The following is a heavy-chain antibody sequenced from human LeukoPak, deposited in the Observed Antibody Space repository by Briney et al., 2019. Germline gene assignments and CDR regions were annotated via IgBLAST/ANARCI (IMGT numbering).Heavy chain of an antibody. J-gene: IGHJ4*02. V-gene: IGHV3-15*01. Sequence: GGSLRLSCAASGFTFSNAWMNWMGWVRQAPGKGLEWVGLTIIKTDDGTPDYAALVKGRFTISRDDSKNTVYLEMNSLETEDTAVYYCISGGGTADYWGQGTLVSVSS. D-gene: IGHD1-1*01. CDR2: TIIKTDDGTP. CDR3: ISGGGTADY. CDR1: GFTFSNAW.